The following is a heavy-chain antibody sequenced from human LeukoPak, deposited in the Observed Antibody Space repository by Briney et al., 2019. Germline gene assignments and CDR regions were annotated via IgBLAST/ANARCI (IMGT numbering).Heavy chain of an antibody. J-gene: IGHJ4*02. CDR2: ISAYNGNT. CDR1: GYTFTSYG. CDR3: ARDLGVGITGTTFDY. D-gene: IGHD1-7*01. V-gene: IGHV1-18*01. Sequence: ASVKVSCKASGYTFTSYGISWVRQAPGQGLEWMGWISAYNGNTNYAQKLQGRVTMTTDTPTSTAYMELRSLRSDDTAVYYCARDLGVGITGTTFDYWGQGTLVTVSS.